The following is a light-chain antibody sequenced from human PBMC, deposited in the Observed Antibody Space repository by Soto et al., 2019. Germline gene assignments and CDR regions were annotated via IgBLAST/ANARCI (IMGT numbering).Light chain of an antibody. CDR3: QQYYSYLIT. CDR2: AAS. J-gene: IGKJ5*01. Sequence: DIQVTQSPFSLSASVGDRVTITCRASQSINRDLNWYQQKPGKAPKLLIYAASTLQSGVPSRFSGSGSGTDFTLTISCLQSEDFATYYCQQYYSYLITFGQGARLEIK. V-gene: IGKV1-39*01. CDR1: QSINRD.